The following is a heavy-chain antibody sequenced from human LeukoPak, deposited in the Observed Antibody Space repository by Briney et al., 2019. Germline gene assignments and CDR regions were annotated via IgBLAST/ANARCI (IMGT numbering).Heavy chain of an antibody. CDR1: GGSISSYY. V-gene: IGHV4-59*01. D-gene: IGHD2-2*01. J-gene: IGHJ4*02. Sequence: SETLSLTCTVSGGSISSYYWSWIRQLPGKGLEWIGYIYYSGSTNYNPSLKSRVTISVDTSKNQFSLKLSSVTAADTAVYYCAARGYCSSTSCSAFDYWGQGTLVTVSS. CDR2: IYYSGST. CDR3: AARGYCSSTSCSAFDY.